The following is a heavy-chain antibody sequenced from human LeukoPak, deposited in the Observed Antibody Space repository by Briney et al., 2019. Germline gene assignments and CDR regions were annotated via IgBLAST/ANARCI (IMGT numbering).Heavy chain of an antibody. CDR2: INSDGSSK. Sequence: GGSLRLSCAASGFTLSSYWMHWVRQVPGKGLVWVSRINSDGSSKNYADSVKGRFAIPRDNAKNTMYLQMHSLRVEDTAVYYCARREGYCSGGTCYYDYWGQGTLVTVSS. V-gene: IGHV3-74*01. CDR1: GFTLSSYW. J-gene: IGHJ4*02. CDR3: ARREGYCSGGTCYYDY. D-gene: IGHD2-15*01.